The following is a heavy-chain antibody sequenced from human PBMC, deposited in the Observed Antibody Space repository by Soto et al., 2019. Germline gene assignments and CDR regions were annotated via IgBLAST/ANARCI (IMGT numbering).Heavy chain of an antibody. D-gene: IGHD4-17*01. J-gene: IGHJ5*02. CDR3: ARELVAYGGNPGS. CDR2: ISYDGSNK. V-gene: IGHV3-30-3*01. CDR1: GFTFSSYA. Sequence: GGSLRLSCAASGFTFSSYAMHWVRQAPGKGLEWVAVISYDGSNKYYADSVKGRFTISRDNSKNTLYLQMNSLRAEDTAVYYCARELVAYGGNPGSWGQGTLVTVSS.